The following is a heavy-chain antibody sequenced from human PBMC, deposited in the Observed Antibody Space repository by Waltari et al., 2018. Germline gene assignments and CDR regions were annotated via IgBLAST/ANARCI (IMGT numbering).Heavy chain of an antibody. J-gene: IGHJ4*02. V-gene: IGHV3-33*06. Sequence: QVQLVESGGGVVQPGRSLRLSCAASGFTFSSYGMHWFRQAPGKGLEWVAVIWYDGSNKYYADSVKGRYTISRDNSKNTLYLQMNSLRAEDTAVYYCAKASGYSGYDQYYFDYWGQGTLVTVSS. D-gene: IGHD5-12*01. CDR2: IWYDGSNK. CDR3: AKASGYSGYDQYYFDY. CDR1: GFTFSSYG.